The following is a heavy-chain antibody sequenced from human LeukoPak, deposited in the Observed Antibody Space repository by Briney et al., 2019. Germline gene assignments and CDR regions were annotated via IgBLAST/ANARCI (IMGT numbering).Heavy chain of an antibody. CDR2: IYYSGTT. CDR1: GGSFSSSDYY. D-gene: IGHD3-22*01. V-gene: IGHV4-39*07. Sequence: SETLSLTCTVSGGSFSSSDYYWGWIRQPPGKGLEWIGSIYYSGTTYYNPSLKSRVTISVDTSKKQFSLKLRSVTAADTVVYYCARVTGYMIEDYFDYWGQGTLVTVSS. J-gene: IGHJ4*02. CDR3: ARVTGYMIEDYFDY.